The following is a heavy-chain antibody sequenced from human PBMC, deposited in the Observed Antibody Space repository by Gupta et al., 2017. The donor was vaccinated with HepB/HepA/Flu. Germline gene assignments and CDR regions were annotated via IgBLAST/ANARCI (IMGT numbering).Heavy chain of an antibody. Sequence: EVQLVESGGGLVQPGGSLKLSCAASGFTFSGSAMHWVRQASGKGLEWVGRIRSKANSYATAYAASVKGRFTISRDDSKNTAYLQMNSLKTEDTAVYYCVVAASKVDYWGQGTLVTVSS. CDR3: VVAASKVDY. V-gene: IGHV3-73*02. D-gene: IGHD2-15*01. CDR2: IRSKANSYAT. J-gene: IGHJ4*02. CDR1: GFTFSGSA.